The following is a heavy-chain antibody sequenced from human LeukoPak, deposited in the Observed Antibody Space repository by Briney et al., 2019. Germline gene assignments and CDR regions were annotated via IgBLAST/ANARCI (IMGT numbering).Heavy chain of an antibody. V-gene: IGHV1-18*01. CDR3: ARFVWEWELLPPTGWFDP. CDR1: GYTFTSYG. J-gene: IGHJ5*02. CDR2: ISAYNGNT. D-gene: IGHD1-26*01. Sequence: EASVKVSCKASGYTFTSYGISWVRQAPGQGLEWMGWISAYNGNTNYAQKLQGRVTMTTGTSTSTAYMELRSLRSDDTAVYYCARFVWEWELLPPTGWFDPWGQGTLVTVSS.